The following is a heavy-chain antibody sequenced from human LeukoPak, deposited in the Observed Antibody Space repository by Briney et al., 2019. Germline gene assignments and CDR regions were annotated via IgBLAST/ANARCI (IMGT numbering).Heavy chain of an antibody. J-gene: IGHJ6*02. V-gene: IGHV4-59*01. D-gene: IGHD5-12*01. CDR3: ARTRGYSGYEVSTYGMDV. CDR2: IYYSGTT. Sequence: PSETLSLTRTVSGGFISSYYWSWLRQPPGKGLEWVGNIYYSGTTNYNPSLVSRVTISVDTSKNQFSLKLRSVTAADTAVYYCARTRGYSGYEVSTYGMDVWGQGTTVTVSS. CDR1: GGFISSYY.